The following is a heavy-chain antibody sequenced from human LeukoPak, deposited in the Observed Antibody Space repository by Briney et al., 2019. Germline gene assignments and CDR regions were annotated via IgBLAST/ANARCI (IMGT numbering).Heavy chain of an antibody. D-gene: IGHD2-2*01. CDR2: IYHSGST. CDR3: ARQDLVVPAAGYYMDV. J-gene: IGHJ6*03. CDR1: GYSISSGYY. Sequence: PSETLSLTXAVSGYSISSGYYWGWFRQPPGKRLEWIGSIYHSGSTYYNPSLKSRVTISVDTSKNQFSLKLSSVTAADTAVYYCARQDLVVPAAGYYMDVWGKGTTVTVSS. V-gene: IGHV4-38-2*01.